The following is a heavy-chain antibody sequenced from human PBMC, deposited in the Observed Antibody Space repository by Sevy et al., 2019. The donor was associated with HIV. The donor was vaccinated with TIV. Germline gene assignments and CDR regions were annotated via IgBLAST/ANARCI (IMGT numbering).Heavy chain of an antibody. D-gene: IGHD5-12*01. Sequence: GGSLRLSCAASGFTFSSYSMNWVRQAPGKGLEWVSSISSSSSYIYYADSVKGRFTISRDNAKNSLYLQMNSLRAEDTAVYYCAREGPDYIQYYFDYRGQGTLVTVSS. CDR1: GFTFSSYS. V-gene: IGHV3-21*01. J-gene: IGHJ4*02. CDR3: AREGPDYIQYYFDY. CDR2: ISSSSSYI.